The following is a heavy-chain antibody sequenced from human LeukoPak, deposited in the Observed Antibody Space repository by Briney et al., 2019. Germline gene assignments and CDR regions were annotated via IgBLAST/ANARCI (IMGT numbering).Heavy chain of an antibody. Sequence: SETLSLTCTVSGGSISSSSYYWGWIRQPPGKGLEWIGSIYYSGSTYYNPSLKSRVTISVDTSKNQFSLKLSSVTAADTAVYYCATHYDILTGFTGWYYWGQGTLVTVSS. CDR1: GGSISSSSYY. CDR2: IYYSGST. V-gene: IGHV4-39*07. D-gene: IGHD3-9*01. J-gene: IGHJ4*02. CDR3: ATHYDILTGFTGWYY.